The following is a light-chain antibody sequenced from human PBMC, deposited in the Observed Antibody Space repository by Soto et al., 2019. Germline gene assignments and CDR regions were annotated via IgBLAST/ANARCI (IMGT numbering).Light chain of an antibody. CDR3: QQYNSYSAT. CDR1: QSISSW. J-gene: IGKJ1*01. CDR2: KAS. V-gene: IGKV1-5*03. Sequence: DIQMTQSPSTLSASGGDRVTITCRASQSISSWLAWYQQKPGKAPKLLIYKASSLESGVPSRFSGSGSGTEFTLTISSLQPDDFATYYCQQYNSYSATFGQGTKVEIK.